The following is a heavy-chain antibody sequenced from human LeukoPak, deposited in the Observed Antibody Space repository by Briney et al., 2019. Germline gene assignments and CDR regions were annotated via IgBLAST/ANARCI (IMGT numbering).Heavy chain of an antibody. V-gene: IGHV1-69*13. Sequence: ASVKVSCKASGGTFSSYAISWVRQAPGQGLEWTGGIIPIFGTANYAQKFQGRVTITADESTSTAYMELSSLRSEDTAVYYCARGDCSSTSCYIMTALDYWGQGTLVTVSS. CDR3: ARGDCSSTSCYIMTALDY. CDR2: IIPIFGTA. J-gene: IGHJ4*02. D-gene: IGHD2-2*02. CDR1: GGTFSSYA.